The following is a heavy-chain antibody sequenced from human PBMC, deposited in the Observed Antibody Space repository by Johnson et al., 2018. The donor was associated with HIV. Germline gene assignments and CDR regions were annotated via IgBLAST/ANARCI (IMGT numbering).Heavy chain of an antibody. CDR2: ISYDGSNK. Sequence: VQLVESGGGLVQAGGSLRLSCAASGFTFSSYGMHWVRQAPGKGLEWVAVISYDGSNKYYADSVKGRLTTSRDNTNNSLYLQMNSLKAEDTAVYYCARSKDCSVGTCPDGLDILGQGTMVIVSS. CDR3: ARSKDCSVGTCPDGLDI. CDR1: GFTFSSYG. J-gene: IGHJ3*02. D-gene: IGHD2-15*01. V-gene: IGHV3-30*03.